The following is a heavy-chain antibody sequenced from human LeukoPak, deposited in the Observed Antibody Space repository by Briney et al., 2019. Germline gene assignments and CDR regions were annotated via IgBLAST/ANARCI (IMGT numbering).Heavy chain of an antibody. J-gene: IGHJ4*02. CDR2: ISSSATYI. CDR1: GFNFSDYS. D-gene: IGHD2-15*01. Sequence: GSLHLSCAASGFNFSDYSLNWVRQAPGKGLEWVSSISSSATYIYYADSVKGRFTISRDNAKNLLYLQMNSLRTDDTAVYFCAKDTPSYCSGGTCYPDYFGQGTLVSVSS. CDR3: AKDTPSYCSGGTCYPDY. V-gene: IGHV3-21*06.